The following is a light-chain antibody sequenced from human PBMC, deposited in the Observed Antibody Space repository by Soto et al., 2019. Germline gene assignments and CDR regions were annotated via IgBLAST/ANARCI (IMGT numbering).Light chain of an antibody. CDR1: QNVLYTSNNKNQ. Sequence: DIVMTQSPDSLAVSLGERATINCKSSQNVLYTSNNKNQLAWYQQKPGQPPKLLIYWASTRESGVPDRFSGSGSGTTFTLTISSLQAEDVALYYCHHYHNPPYTFGQGTKLEIK. V-gene: IGKV4-1*01. CDR2: WAS. J-gene: IGKJ2*01. CDR3: HHYHNPPYT.